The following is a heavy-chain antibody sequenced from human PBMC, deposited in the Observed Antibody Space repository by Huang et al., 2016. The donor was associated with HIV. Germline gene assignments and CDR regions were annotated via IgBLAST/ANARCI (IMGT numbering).Heavy chain of an antibody. Sequence: QLQLQESGPGLVKPSETPSLTCTVSGSSISSSYYWGWIRQPPGKGLEWIGNIYYSGNISYNPSLKSRVTISVDTSKNHISLKVDSVTAADTAVYYCARPLTGTTALGYWGQGTLVTVSS. CDR3: ARPLTGTTALGY. J-gene: IGHJ4*02. CDR1: GSSISSSYY. CDR2: IYYSGNI. D-gene: IGHD1-20*01. V-gene: IGHV4-39*01.